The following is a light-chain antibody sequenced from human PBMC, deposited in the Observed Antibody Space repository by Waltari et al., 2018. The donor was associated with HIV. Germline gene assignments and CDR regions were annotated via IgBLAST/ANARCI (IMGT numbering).Light chain of an antibody. J-gene: IGLJ2*01. CDR3: ATWDDSLSGPV. CDR2: KNN. Sequence: LPQPPSAPAPPGQRLTVTHSGSPTHIGEHYVSWYQQMPGTTPQLLIYKNNQRPAGVPDRFSGSKSGTSASLAISGLRSEDEAQYYCATWDDSLSGPVFGGGTKLTVL. CDR1: PTHIGEHY. V-gene: IGLV1-47*01.